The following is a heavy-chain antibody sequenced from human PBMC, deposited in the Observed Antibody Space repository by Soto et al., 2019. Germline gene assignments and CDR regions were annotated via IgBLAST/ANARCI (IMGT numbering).Heavy chain of an antibody. V-gene: IGHV3-23*01. D-gene: IGHD2-2*01. CDR2: ISGSGGST. Sequence: EVQLLESGGGLVQPGGSLRLSCAASGFTFSSYAMSWVRQAPGKGLEWVSAISGSGGSTYYADSVKGRFTISRDNSKSTLYLQMNSLRAEDTAVYYCARDIVVVPAAPNVHYWGQGTLVTVSS. CDR3: ARDIVVVPAAPNVHY. CDR1: GFTFSSYA. J-gene: IGHJ4*02.